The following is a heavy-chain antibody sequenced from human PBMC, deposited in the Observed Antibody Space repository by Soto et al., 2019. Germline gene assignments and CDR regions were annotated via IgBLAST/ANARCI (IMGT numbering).Heavy chain of an antibody. CDR1: GGSMIAYY. CDR2: TYYSGST. CDR3: ARGYDFWSGYPKDYFDY. V-gene: IGHV4-59*01. D-gene: IGHD3-3*01. J-gene: IGHJ4*02. Sequence: SETLSLTCTVSGGSMIAYYWNWMRQPPGKGLQWIGYTYYSGSTNYNPSLKSRVTISVDTSKNQFSLKLSSVTAADTAVYYCARGYDFWSGYPKDYFDYWGQGTLVTVSS.